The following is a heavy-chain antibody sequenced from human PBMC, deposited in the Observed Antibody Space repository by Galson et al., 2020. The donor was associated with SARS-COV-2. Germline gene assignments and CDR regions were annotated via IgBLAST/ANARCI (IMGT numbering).Heavy chain of an antibody. J-gene: IGHJ6*02. CDR1: GYTFTSYD. D-gene: IGHD6-13*01. CDR3: ARGVGSWYIGYYGMDV. V-gene: IGHV1-8*01. Sequence: ASVKVSCKASGYTFTSYDINWVRQATGQGLEWMGWMNPNSGNTGYAQKFQGRVTMTRNTSISTAYMELSSLRSEDTAVYYCARGVGSWYIGYYGMDVWGQGTTVTVSS. CDR2: MNPNSGNT.